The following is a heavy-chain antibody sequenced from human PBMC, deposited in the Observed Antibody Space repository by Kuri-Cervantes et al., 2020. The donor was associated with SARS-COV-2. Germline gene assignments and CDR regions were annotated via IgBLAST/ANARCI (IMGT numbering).Heavy chain of an antibody. CDR2: ISWNSGTI. V-gene: IGHV3-9*01. J-gene: IGHJ4*02. Sequence: GGSLRLSCEASGFTFDNYAMHWVRQVPGKGLEWVSGISWNSGTIGYGDSVKGRFTISRDNAKNSLYLQMNSLRAEDTAVYYCARSPGDGDYDPFDYWGQGTLVTVSS. CDR3: ARSPGDGDYDPFDY. D-gene: IGHD4-17*01. CDR1: GFTFDNYA.